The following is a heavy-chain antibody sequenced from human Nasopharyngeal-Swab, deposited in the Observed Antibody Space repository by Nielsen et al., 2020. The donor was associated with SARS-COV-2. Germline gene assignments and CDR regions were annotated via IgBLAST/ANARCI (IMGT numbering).Heavy chain of an antibody. Sequence: SETLSLTSTVSGGSTSSYYWSWTRQPPGKGLEWIGYIYNSGSTNYNPSLKSRVTISVDTSKNQFSLKLSSVTAADTAVYYCARGADSSGYSMYYFDYWGQGTLVTVSS. CDR1: GGSTSSYY. J-gene: IGHJ4*02. CDR2: IYNSGST. D-gene: IGHD3-22*01. V-gene: IGHV4-59*01. CDR3: ARGADSSGYSMYYFDY.